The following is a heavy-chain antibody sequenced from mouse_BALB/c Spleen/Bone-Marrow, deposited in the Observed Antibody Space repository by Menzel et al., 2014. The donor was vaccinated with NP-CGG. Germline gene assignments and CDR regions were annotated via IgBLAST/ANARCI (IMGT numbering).Heavy chain of an antibody. V-gene: IGHV1S22*01. CDR1: GYTFTNFW. CDR3: TRSLYYYPAY. J-gene: IGHJ3*01. CDR2: VYPCSDTA. D-gene: IGHD1-1*01. Sequence: LQQSGSELVRPGASVKLSCKASGYTFTNFWMHWVRQRPGQGLEWTGNVYPCSDTANYDEKFKSKATLTVDTSSSXXXXXLSSLTSEDSAVYYCTRSLYYYPAYWGQGTLVTFST.